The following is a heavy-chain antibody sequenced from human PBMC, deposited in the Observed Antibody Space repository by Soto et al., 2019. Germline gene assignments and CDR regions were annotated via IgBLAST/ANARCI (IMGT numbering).Heavy chain of an antibody. D-gene: IGHD2-15*01. V-gene: IGHV4-59*01. CDR2: INCGGST. Sequence: AETLSLTCTVSGAPITIYDWNWVRQAPGKGLEWVGYINCGGSTTYNPSLKTRDNIYAEISKEQFTLRLNAVAAADTAVYYCERDDGGPYHPWGPGILVTVSS. J-gene: IGHJ5*02. CDR3: ERDDGGPYHP. CDR1: GAPITIYD.